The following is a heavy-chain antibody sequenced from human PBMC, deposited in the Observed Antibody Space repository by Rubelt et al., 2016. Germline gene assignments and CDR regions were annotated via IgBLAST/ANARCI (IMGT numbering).Heavy chain of an antibody. Sequence: QVQLVQSGAEVKKPGSSVKVSCKASGGTFSSYAISWVRQAPGQGLEWMGRIIPILGIANNAQQVQGRGTITADKAASTAYMELSSLRSEDTAVYYCARDPRSYHAFDIWGQGTMVTVSS. J-gene: IGHJ3*02. CDR3: ARDPRSYHAFDI. CDR2: IIPILGIA. CDR1: GGTFSSYA. D-gene: IGHD1-26*01. V-gene: IGHV1-69*04.